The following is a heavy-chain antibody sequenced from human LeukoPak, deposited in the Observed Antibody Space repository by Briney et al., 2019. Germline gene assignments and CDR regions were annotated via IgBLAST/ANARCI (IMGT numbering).Heavy chain of an antibody. V-gene: IGHV4-39*01. CDR2: IYFTGTT. D-gene: IGHD3-3*01. Sequence: KTSETLSLTCSVSGGSVSNSSYFWAWIRQPPGKGLEWIGSIYFTGTTYYNPSLRSRVTISVTTSKNQFSLRLTSVTAADTALYYCARGVNFCTSSHCRGDYFGSWGQGSLVSVSS. J-gene: IGHJ4*02. CDR1: GGSVSNSSYF. CDR3: ARGVNFCTSSHCRGDYFGS.